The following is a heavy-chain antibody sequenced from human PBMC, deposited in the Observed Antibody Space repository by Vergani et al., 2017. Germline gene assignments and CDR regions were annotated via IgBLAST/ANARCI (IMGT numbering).Heavy chain of an antibody. D-gene: IGHD3-10*01. Sequence: QVTLKESGPVLVKPTETLTLTCTVSGFSLSNARMGVSWIRQPPGKALEWLAHIFSNDEKSYSTSLKSRLPISKDTSKTQVVLTMTNMDPVDTATYYCARIDITMVRGVISYYFDYWGQGTLVTVSS. J-gene: IGHJ4*02. CDR2: IFSNDEK. CDR3: ARIDITMVRGVISYYFDY. V-gene: IGHV2-26*01. CDR1: GFSLSNARMG.